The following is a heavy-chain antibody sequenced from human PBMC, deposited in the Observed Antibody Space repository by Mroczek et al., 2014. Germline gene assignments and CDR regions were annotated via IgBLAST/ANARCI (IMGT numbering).Heavy chain of an antibody. J-gene: IGHJ4*02. CDR2: IYYSGST. CDR1: GGSISSGGYY. CDR3: ARDARGSSPPLGVLD. D-gene: IGHD6-6*01. Sequence: QVQLQQWGPGLVKPSQTLSLTCTVSGGSISSGGYYWSWIRQHPGKGLEWIGYIYYSGSTYYNPSLKSRVTISVDTSKNQFSLKLSSVTAADTAVYYCARDARGSSPPLGVLDWGQGTLVTVSS. V-gene: IGHV4-31*03.